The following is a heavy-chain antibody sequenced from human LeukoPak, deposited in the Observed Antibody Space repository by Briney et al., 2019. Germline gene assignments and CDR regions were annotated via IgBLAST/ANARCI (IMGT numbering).Heavy chain of an antibody. Sequence: SVKVSCKASGGTFSSYAISWVRQAPGQGLEWMGGIIPIFDTANYAQKFQGRATITADESTSTAYMELSSLRSEDTAVYYCARPTRYPVSYGPFDYWGQGTLVTVSS. J-gene: IGHJ4*02. CDR3: ARPTRYPVSYGPFDY. CDR2: IIPIFDTA. CDR1: GGTFSSYA. D-gene: IGHD1-26*01. V-gene: IGHV1-69*13.